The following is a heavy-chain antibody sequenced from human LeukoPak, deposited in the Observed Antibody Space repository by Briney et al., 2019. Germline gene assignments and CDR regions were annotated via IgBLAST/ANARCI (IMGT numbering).Heavy chain of an antibody. V-gene: IGHV1-46*01. D-gene: IGHD5-24*01. CDR1: GYTFTTYY. Sequence: ASVNVSCKASGYTFTTYYMHWVRQAPGQGLVWMGLINPSGGGTRYAQKFQGRVTMTRDTSTSTVYTELSSLRSEDTAVYYCASGYKTVSVFDHWGQGTLVTVSS. CDR3: ASGYKTVSVFDH. J-gene: IGHJ4*02. CDR2: INPSGGGT.